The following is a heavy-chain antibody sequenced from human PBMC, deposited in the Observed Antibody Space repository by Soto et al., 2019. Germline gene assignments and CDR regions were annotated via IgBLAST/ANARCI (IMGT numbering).Heavy chain of an antibody. D-gene: IGHD3-16*01. CDR1: GFTFSNYG. Sequence: QVQLVDSGGGVVQPGRSLRLSCTGSGFTFSNYGMHWVRQAPGKGLEWVSIISHDGSNKYYAASVKDRFTISRDNSKKTLYRQMNSLGAEDTAVYFCAKGGGDQRYCDYWGQGTLVIVSS. J-gene: IGHJ4*02. CDR3: AKGGGDQRYCDY. V-gene: IGHV3-30*18. CDR2: ISHDGSNK.